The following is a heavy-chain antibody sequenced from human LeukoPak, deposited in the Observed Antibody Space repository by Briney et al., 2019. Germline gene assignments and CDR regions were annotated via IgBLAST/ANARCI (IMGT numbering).Heavy chain of an antibody. CDR2: ISGSGSST. CDR3: AKDMTTVTLYGMDV. D-gene: IGHD4-17*01. Sequence: GGSLRLSCAASGFTFSSYAMSWVRQAPGKGLEWVSAISGSGSSTYYADSVKGRFTISRDNSKNTLYLQMNSLRAEDTAVYYCAKDMTTVTLYGMDVWGQGTTVTVSS. CDR1: GFTFSSYA. V-gene: IGHV3-23*01. J-gene: IGHJ6*02.